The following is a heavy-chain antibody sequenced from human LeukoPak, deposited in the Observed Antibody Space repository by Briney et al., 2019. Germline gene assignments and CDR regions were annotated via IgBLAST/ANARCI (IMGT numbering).Heavy chain of an antibody. CDR2: ISGSGGST. CDR3: AKDSEDYDILTGYLFDY. D-gene: IGHD3-9*01. CDR1: GFTFSSYA. J-gene: IGHJ4*02. Sequence: GGSLRLSCAASGFTFSSYAMSWVRQAPGKGLEWVSAISGSGGSTYYADSVKGRFTISRDNSKNTLYLQMSSLRAEDTAVYYCAKDSEDYDILTGYLFDYWGQGTLVTVSS. V-gene: IGHV3-23*01.